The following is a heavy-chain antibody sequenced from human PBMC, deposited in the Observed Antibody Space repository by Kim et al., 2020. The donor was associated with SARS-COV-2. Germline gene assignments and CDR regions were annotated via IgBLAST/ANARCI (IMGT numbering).Heavy chain of an antibody. CDR2: ISAYNGNT. J-gene: IGHJ4*02. D-gene: IGHD3-22*01. Sequence: ASVKVSCKASGYTFTSYGISWVRQAPGQGLEWMGWISAYNGNTNYAQKLQGRVTMTTDTSTSTAYMELRSLRSDDTAVYYCARSGGYYYDSSGYYPDDYWGQGTLVTVSS. V-gene: IGHV1-18*01. CDR3: ARSGGYYYDSSGYYPDDY. CDR1: GYTFTSYG.